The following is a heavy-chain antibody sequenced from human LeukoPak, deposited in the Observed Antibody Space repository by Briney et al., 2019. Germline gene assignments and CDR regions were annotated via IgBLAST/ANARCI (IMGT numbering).Heavy chain of an antibody. Sequence: SETLSLTCAVYGGSFSGYYWSWIRQPPGKGLEWIGEINHSGSTNYNPSLKSRVTISVDTSKNQFSLKLSSVTAADTAVYYCAGHSGYALYNWFDPWGQGTLVTVSS. D-gene: IGHD5-12*01. CDR1: GGSFSGYY. J-gene: IGHJ5*02. V-gene: IGHV4-34*01. CDR2: INHSGST. CDR3: AGHSGYALYNWFDP.